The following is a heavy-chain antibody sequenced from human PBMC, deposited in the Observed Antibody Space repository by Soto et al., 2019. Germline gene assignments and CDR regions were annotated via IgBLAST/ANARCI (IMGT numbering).Heavy chain of an antibody. Sequence: QVQLAQSGPEVKRPGDSVRVACKADGDTFSTYFIHWVRQAPGQGVEWMGWISPSSGGTKYAQNFLGRVTVSRDPSVSSVYLDLDILRSDDTAIYDCARQGVVVTDVVTLLSVDMWCQGTMVTVSS. CDR1: GDTFSTYF. J-gene: IGHJ3*02. V-gene: IGHV1-2*02. CDR2: ISPSSGGT. CDR3: ARQGVVVTDVVTLLSVDM. D-gene: IGHD2-21*02.